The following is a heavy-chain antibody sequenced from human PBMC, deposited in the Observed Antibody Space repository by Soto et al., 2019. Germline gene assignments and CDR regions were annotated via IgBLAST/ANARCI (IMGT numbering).Heavy chain of an antibody. Sequence: LRLSCAASGFTFSSYGMHWVRQAAGKGLEWVAVISYDGSNKYYADSVKGRFTISRDNSKNTLYLQMNSLRAEDTAVYYCAKGDSSGYYYYYYGMDVWGQGTTVTVSS. J-gene: IGHJ6*02. CDR3: AKGDSSGYYYYYYGMDV. D-gene: IGHD3-22*01. CDR1: GFTFSSYG. V-gene: IGHV3-30*18. CDR2: ISYDGSNK.